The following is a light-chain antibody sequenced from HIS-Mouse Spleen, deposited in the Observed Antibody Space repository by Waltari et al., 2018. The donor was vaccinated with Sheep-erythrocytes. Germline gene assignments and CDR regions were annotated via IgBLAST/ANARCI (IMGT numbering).Light chain of an antibody. CDR1: SSDVGGYNY. J-gene: IGLJ1*01. V-gene: IGLV2-11*01. Sequence: QSALTQPRSVSGSPGQSVTISCTGTSSDVGGYNYVSWYQQHPGKAPKLMIYDVRKRPEGFPDRFSGSKSGNTASLTISGLQAEDEADYYCCSYAGSYNHVFATGTKVTVL. CDR2: DVR. CDR3: CSYAGSYNHV.